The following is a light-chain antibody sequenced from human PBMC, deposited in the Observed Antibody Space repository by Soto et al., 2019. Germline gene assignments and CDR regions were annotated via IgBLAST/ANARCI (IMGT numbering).Light chain of an antibody. CDR2: ATS. J-gene: IGKJ2*01. CDR1: QSVSSRD. Sequence: EIVLTQSPGTLSLSPGERATLSCRASQSVSSRDLAWYQQKPGQAPRLLIYATSSRAAGIPDRFSGSGSGTHFALTISRLEPEDFAVYYCQQYDNSPGYTFGQGTKLEIK. V-gene: IGKV3-20*01. CDR3: QQYDNSPGYT.